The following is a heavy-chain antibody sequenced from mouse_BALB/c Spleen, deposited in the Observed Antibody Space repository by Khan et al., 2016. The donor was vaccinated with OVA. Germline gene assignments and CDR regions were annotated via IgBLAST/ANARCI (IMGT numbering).Heavy chain of an antibody. Sequence: EVKLMESGGGLVKPGGSLKLSCAASGFTFSSYAMSWVRQTPEKRLEWVASISSGGSTYYPDSVKGRFTISRDNARNILYLQMSSLRSEDTAMYSCARGRSTTASWFAYWGQGTLVTVSA. CDR1: GFTFSSYA. V-gene: IGHV5-6-5*01. D-gene: IGHD1-2*01. CDR3: ARGRSTTASWFAY. J-gene: IGHJ3*01. CDR2: ISSGGST.